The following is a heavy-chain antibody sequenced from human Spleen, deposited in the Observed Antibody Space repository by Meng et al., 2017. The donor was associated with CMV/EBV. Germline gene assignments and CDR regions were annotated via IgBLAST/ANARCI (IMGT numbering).Heavy chain of an antibody. Sequence: AVSGGSISSSNWWSWVRQPPGKGLEWIGEIYHSGSTNYNPSLKSRVTISVDTSKNQFSLKLSSVTAADTAVYYCARHASVDTAMVTHWGQGTLVTVSS. D-gene: IGHD5-18*01. CDR1: GGSISSSNW. J-gene: IGHJ4*02. CDR3: ARHASVDTAMVTH. V-gene: IGHV4-4*02. CDR2: IYHSGST.